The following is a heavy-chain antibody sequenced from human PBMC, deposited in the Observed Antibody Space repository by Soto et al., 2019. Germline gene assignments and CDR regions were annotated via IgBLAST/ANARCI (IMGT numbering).Heavy chain of an antibody. CDR2: ISGSGGST. J-gene: IGHJ4*02. Sequence: GGSLRLSCAASGFTFSSYAMSWVRQAPGKGLEWVSAISGSGGSTYYADSVKGRFTISRDNSKNTLYLQMNSLIAEDTAVYYCAKLRFGITGTKPLFDYWGQGTLVTVSS. D-gene: IGHD1-7*01. CDR1: GFTFSSYA. V-gene: IGHV3-23*01. CDR3: AKLRFGITGTKPLFDY.